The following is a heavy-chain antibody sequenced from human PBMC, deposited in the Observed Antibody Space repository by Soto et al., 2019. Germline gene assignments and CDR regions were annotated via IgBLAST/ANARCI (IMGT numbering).Heavy chain of an antibody. Sequence: VGSLRLSCAASGFTVSNNYMSWVRQAPGKGLEWVSVIYSGGTTYYADSVKGRFTISRDNSKNTVYLQMNRLGAEDTAVYYCARARDGYNFLYEPTWGQGTPVTVSS. J-gene: IGHJ4*02. D-gene: IGHD5-12*01. V-gene: IGHV3-53*01. CDR3: ARARDGYNFLYEPT. CDR1: GFTVSNNY. CDR2: IYSGGTT.